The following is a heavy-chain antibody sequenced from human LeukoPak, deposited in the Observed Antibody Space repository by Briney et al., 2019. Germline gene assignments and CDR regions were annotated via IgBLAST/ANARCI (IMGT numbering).Heavy chain of an antibody. CDR1: GFTFDDYA. CDR2: ISWNSGSI. V-gene: IGHV3-9*01. Sequence: GGSLRLSCAASGFTFDDYAMHWVRQAPGKGLEWVSGISWNSGSIGYADSVKGRFTISRDNAKNSLYLQMNSLRAEDTAVYYCARDSLGYFDYWGQGTLVTVSS. CDR3: ARDSLGYFDY. J-gene: IGHJ4*02. D-gene: IGHD3-16*01.